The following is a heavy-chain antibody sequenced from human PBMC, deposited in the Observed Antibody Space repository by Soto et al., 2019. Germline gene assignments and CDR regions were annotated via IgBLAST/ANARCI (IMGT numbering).Heavy chain of an antibody. D-gene: IGHD1-26*01. CDR2: ISPDGGNT. Sequence: EVQLVESGGGLVQPGGSLRLSCAASGFTFSSYAMHWVRQAPGKGLEYVSGISPDGGNTYYANSVKGRFTISRDNSKSTLYLQMGSLRVEDLAVYYCARGQTWAHFDYWGQGTLVTVSS. J-gene: IGHJ4*02. CDR3: ARGQTWAHFDY. CDR1: GFTFSSYA. V-gene: IGHV3-64*01.